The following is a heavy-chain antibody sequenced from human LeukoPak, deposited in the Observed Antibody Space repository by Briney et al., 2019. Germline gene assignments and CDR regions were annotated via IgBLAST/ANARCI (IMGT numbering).Heavy chain of an antibody. CDR2: INAADSDT. J-gene: IGHJ4*02. CDR3: ARVPCTGGSCSRTFDY. Sequence: GESLKISCKGSGYSFSTYWIGWVRQMPGKGLEWMGLINAADSDTRYSPSFQGQVLISVDKSISTAYLQWGNPKATDTAFYYCARVPCTGGSCSRTFDYWGQGTLVTVYS. D-gene: IGHD2-8*02. V-gene: IGHV5-51*01. CDR1: GYSFSTYW.